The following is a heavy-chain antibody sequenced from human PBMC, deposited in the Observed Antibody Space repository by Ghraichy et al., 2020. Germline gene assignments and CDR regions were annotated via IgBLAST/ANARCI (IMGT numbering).Heavy chain of an antibody. CDR2: VSGSGGST. Sequence: GESLRLSCAASGFTFSSYAMNWVRQAPGKGLEWVSAVSGSGGSTYYADSVKGRFTISRDNSENTLYLQMSSLRAEDTAIYYCAKALVGATPFDYWGQGTLVTVSS. J-gene: IGHJ4*02. CDR3: AKALVGATPFDY. CDR1: GFTFSSYA. D-gene: IGHD1-26*01. V-gene: IGHV3-23*01.